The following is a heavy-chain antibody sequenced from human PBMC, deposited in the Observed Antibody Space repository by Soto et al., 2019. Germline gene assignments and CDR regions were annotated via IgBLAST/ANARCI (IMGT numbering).Heavy chain of an antibody. CDR2: IIPIFGTA. CDR1: GGTFSSYA. J-gene: IGHJ5*02. V-gene: IGHV1-69*13. Sequence: SVKVSCKASGGTFSSYAISWVRQAPGQGLEWMGGIIPIFGTANYAQKFQGRVTITADESTSTAYMELSSLRSEDTAVYYCARLMAGATFWFDPWGQGTLVTVSS. D-gene: IGHD1-26*01. CDR3: ARLMAGATFWFDP.